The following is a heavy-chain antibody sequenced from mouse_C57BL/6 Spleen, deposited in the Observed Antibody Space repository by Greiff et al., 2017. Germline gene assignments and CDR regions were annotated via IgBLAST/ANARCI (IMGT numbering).Heavy chain of an antibody. Sequence: EVQLQPSGPELVKPGASVKIPCKASGYTFTDYNMDWVKQSHGKSLEWIGDINPNNGGTIYNQKFKGKATLTVDQSSSTAYMERRSLTSEDTAVYYCARCGGLRPYYFDYWGQGTTLTVSS. D-gene: IGHD2-4*01. CDR2: INPNNGGT. CDR3: ARCGGLRPYYFDY. V-gene: IGHV1-18*01. J-gene: IGHJ2*01. CDR1: GYTFTDYN.